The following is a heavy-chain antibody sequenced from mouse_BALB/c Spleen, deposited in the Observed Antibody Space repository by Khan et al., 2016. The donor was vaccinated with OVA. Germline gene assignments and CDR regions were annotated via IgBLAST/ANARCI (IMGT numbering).Heavy chain of an antibody. D-gene: IGHD2-14*01. J-gene: IGHJ3*01. Sequence: VQLQQSGAELARPGASVKMSCKASGYTFTSYTIHWIKERPGQGLEWIGYINPSNGYTNYNQRFKDKATLTTDKSSTTAYLQLSSLTSDDSAVYNCVRDGAYHRNDGWFAYWGHGTLVTVSA. CDR1: GYTFTSYT. V-gene: IGHV1-4*01. CDR2: INPSNGYT. CDR3: VRDGAYHRNDGWFAY.